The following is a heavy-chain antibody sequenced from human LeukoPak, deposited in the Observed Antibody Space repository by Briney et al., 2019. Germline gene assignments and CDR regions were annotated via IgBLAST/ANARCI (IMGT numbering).Heavy chain of an antibody. D-gene: IGHD3-16*02. Sequence: PGGSLRLSCAASGFTFSSYEMNWVRQAPGKGLEWVSYISSSGSTIYYADSVKGRFISSRDNTKNSLYLQMNSLRAEDTAVYYCARSLSTSFGPLDYWGQGTLVTVSS. CDR3: ARSLSTSFGPLDY. CDR2: ISSSGSTI. CDR1: GFTFSSYE. V-gene: IGHV3-48*03. J-gene: IGHJ4*02.